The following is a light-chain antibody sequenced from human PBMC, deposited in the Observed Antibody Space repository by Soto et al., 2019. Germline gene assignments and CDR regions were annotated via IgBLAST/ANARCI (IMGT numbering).Light chain of an antibody. CDR1: SSNIDSNT. CDR3: STWDDSLNGLV. J-gene: IGLJ3*02. CDR2: SNN. V-gene: IGLV1-44*01. Sequence: QSALTQPPSASGTPGQRVTISCSGSSSNIDSNTVNWFQQLPGTAPKLLIYSNNQRPSGVHDRFSGSKSDTSASLAISGPQSEDEADYYCSTWDDSLNGLVFGGGTKVTVL.